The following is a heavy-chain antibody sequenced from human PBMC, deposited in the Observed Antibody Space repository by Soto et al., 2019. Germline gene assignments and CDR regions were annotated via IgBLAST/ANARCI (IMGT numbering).Heavy chain of an antibody. CDR3: ELSPPGGKPLHGMDV. J-gene: IGHJ6*02. Sequence: QVQLVESGGGVVQPGRSLRLSCAASGFTFSSYGMHWVRQAPGKGLEWVAVISYDGSNKYYADSVKGRFTISRDNSKNTLDLQRNSLRAEDTAVYYGELSPPGGKPLHGMDVWGQGTTVTVSS. D-gene: IGHD3-16*02. V-gene: IGHV3-30*03. CDR2: ISYDGSNK. CDR1: GFTFSSYG.